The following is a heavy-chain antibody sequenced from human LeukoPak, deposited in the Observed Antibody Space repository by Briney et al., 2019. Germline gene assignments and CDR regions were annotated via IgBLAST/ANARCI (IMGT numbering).Heavy chain of an antibody. V-gene: IGHV4-34*01. J-gene: IGHJ4*02. CDR1: GGSFSGYY. Sequence: SETLSLTCAVYGGSFSGYYWTWIRQTTGKGLEWIGEIHYSGSATYNPSLKSRVTISVDTSKNQFSLKMNSVTAADTAVYYCARGQWFRAFWSRGTPVTVSS. CDR2: IHYSGSA. D-gene: IGHD3-10*01. CDR3: ARGQWFRAF.